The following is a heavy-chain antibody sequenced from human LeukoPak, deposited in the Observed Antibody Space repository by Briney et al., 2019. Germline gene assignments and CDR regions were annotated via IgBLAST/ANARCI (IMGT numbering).Heavy chain of an antibody. Sequence: GGSLRLSCAASGFTFSGSAMHWVRQAPGKGLEWVANIKQDGSEKYYVDSVKGRFTISRDNAKNSLYLQMNSLRAEDTAVYYCAREGLLWFGELLPYFDYWGQGTLVTVSS. CDR3: AREGLLWFGELLPYFDY. V-gene: IGHV3-7*01. J-gene: IGHJ4*02. CDR2: IKQDGSEK. CDR1: GFTFSGSA. D-gene: IGHD3-10*01.